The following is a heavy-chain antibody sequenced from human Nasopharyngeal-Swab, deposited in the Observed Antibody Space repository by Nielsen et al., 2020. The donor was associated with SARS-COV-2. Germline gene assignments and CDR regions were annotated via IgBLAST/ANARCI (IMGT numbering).Heavy chain of an antibody. CDR1: GFTFSSYG. D-gene: IGHD3-10*01. CDR2: ISYGGSNK. Sequence: GESLKISCAASGFTFSSYGMHWVRQAPGKGLEWVAVISYGGSNKYYADSVKGRFTISRDNSKNTLYLQMNSLRAEDTAVYYCAKDGDGSGSYGDYYYYYMDVWGKGTTVTVSS. V-gene: IGHV3-30*18. J-gene: IGHJ6*03. CDR3: AKDGDGSGSYGDYYYYYMDV.